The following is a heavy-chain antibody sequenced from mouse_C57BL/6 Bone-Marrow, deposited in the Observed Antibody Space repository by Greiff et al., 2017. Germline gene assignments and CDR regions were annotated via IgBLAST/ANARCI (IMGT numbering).Heavy chain of an antibody. CDR3: ARYAGGGFAY. Sequence: EVHLVESGGGLVQPGGSPSLSCAASGFTFTDYYMSWVRQPPGKALEWLGFIRNKANGYTTEYSASVKGRFTISRDNSQSILYLQMNALRAEDSATYYCARYAGGGFAYWGQGTLVTVSA. V-gene: IGHV7-3*01. CDR1: GFTFTDYY. J-gene: IGHJ3*01. CDR2: IRNKANGYTT.